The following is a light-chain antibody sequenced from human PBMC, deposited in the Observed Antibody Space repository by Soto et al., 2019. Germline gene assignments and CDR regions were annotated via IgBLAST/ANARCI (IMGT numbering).Light chain of an antibody. V-gene: IGKV3-20*01. Sequence: EIVLTQSPGSLSLSPGQIATFSCRAIQSVDPTFFDWYQKKPGQAPSLLIYGASKRTTGIPDRFSGSGSGTDFTLLISRLEPEDVAVYYCQQYMSSVTFGQGTKVEIK. J-gene: IGKJ1*01. CDR2: GAS. CDR1: QSVDPTF. CDR3: QQYMSSVT.